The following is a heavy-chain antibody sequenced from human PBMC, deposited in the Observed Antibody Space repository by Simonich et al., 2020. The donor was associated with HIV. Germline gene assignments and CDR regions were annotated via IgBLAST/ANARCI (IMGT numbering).Heavy chain of an antibody. V-gene: IGHV3-9*03. CDR1: GFTFDDYA. Sequence: EVQLVESGGGLVQPGRSLRLSCAASGFTFDDYAMHWVRQAPGKGWEWVSGSSGNSGSIGYADSMKGRFTISRDNAKNSLYLQMNSLRAEDMALYYCAKDRYSSSSGSFDYWGQGTLVTVSS. CDR3: AKDRYSSSSGSFDY. D-gene: IGHD6-6*01. CDR2: SSGNSGSI. J-gene: IGHJ4*02.